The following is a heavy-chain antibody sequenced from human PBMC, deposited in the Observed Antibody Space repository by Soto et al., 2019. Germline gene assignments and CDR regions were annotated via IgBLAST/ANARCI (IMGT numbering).Heavy chain of an antibody. J-gene: IGHJ5*02. CDR1: GYTFTSYG. Sequence: ASVKVSCKASGYTFTSYGISWVRQAPGQGLEWMGWISAYNGNTNYAQKLQGRFTMTTDTSTSTAYMELRSLRSDDTAVYYCARVVEQLAFNWFDPWGQGTLVTVSS. D-gene: IGHD6-19*01. CDR3: ARVVEQLAFNWFDP. CDR2: ISAYNGNT. V-gene: IGHV1-18*01.